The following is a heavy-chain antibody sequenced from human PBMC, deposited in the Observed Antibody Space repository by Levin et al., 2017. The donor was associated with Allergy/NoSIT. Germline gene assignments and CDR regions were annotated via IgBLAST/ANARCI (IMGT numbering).Heavy chain of an antibody. J-gene: IGHJ6*02. D-gene: IGHD2-15*01. Sequence: ASETLSLTCTVSGDSISSYYWSWIRQPPEKGPEWIGYIYYSGSTNYNPSLKSRVTISIDTSKNQFSLKLSSVTAADTAVYYCARRSCSGGTCYSGSHGMDVWGQGTTVTVSS. CDR2: IYYSGST. CDR1: GDSISSYY. V-gene: IGHV4-59*08. CDR3: ARRSCSGGTCYSGSHGMDV.